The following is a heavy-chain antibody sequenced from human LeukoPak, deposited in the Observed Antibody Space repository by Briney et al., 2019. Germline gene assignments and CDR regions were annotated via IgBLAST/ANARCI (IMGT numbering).Heavy chain of an antibody. J-gene: IGHJ1*01. Sequence: GGSLRLSCAASGFTFSSYAMHWVRQAPGKGLEWVAVISYDGTNKYYTDSVKGRFTISRDNSKNTLYLQMNSLRAEDTAVYYCAKDSSSWLEYFQHWGQGTLVTVSS. CDR1: GFTFSSYA. D-gene: IGHD6-13*01. CDR3: AKDSSSWLEYFQH. V-gene: IGHV3-30*04. CDR2: ISYDGTNK.